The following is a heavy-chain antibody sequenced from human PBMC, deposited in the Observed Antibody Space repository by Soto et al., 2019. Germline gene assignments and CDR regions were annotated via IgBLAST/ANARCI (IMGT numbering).Heavy chain of an antibody. J-gene: IGHJ4*02. CDR1: GFTFSSIA. CDR2: IGGSGGRT. D-gene: IGHD6-13*01. Sequence: GGSLRLSCAASGFTFSSIAMSWVRQAPGKGLEWVATIGGSGGRTDYADAVKGRFTISRDNSKNMLYLQMNSLRAEDTALYYCAKEGSLTAALDYWGQGALVTV. CDR3: AKEGSLTAALDY. V-gene: IGHV3-23*01.